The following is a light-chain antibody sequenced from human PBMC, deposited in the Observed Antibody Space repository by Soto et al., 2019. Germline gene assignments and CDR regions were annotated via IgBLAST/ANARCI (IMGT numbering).Light chain of an antibody. V-gene: IGLV2-14*01. Sequence: QSALTLPASVSGSPGQSITISCTGTSSDVGGYNYVSWYQQHPGKAPKLMIYEVSNRPSGVSNRFSGSKSGNTASLTISGLQAEDEADYYCSSYTSSRTRVFGTGTKVTVL. CDR3: SSYTSSRTRV. CDR1: SSDVGGYNY. CDR2: EVS. J-gene: IGLJ1*01.